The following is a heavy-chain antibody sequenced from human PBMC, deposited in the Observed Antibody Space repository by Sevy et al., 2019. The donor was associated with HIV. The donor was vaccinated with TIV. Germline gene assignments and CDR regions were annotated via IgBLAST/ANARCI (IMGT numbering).Heavy chain of an antibody. V-gene: IGHV1-24*01. CDR1: GYTLSQIS. Sequence: ASVKVSCKVSGYTLSQISMHWVRQAPGKGLEWMGSFDPEDGETIYSQKFQARVTMTEDTSTDTAYMELSSLRSDDTAVYYCATTKDYYDSSGSPFDSWGQGTLVTVS. CDR2: FDPEDGET. J-gene: IGHJ4*02. CDR3: ATTKDYYDSSGSPFDS. D-gene: IGHD3-22*01.